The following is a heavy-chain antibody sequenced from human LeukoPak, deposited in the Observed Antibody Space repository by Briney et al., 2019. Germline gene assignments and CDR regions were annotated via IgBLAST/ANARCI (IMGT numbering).Heavy chain of an antibody. CDR2: ISYSAST. CDR1: GGSIISGGHY. CDR3: ARDQDGYSRFDY. V-gene: IGHV4-31*03. Sequence: SETLSLTCTVSGGSIISGGHYWSWIRQHPGKGLEWILFISYSASTSSHPSLKTRVTTSVHTSVNHFSLRLTSVTAADTAVYYCARDQDGYSRFDYWGQGTLVTVSS. J-gene: IGHJ4*02. D-gene: IGHD5-24*01.